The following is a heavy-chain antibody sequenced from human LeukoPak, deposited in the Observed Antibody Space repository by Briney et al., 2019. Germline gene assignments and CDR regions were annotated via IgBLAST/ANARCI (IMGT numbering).Heavy chain of an antibody. CDR1: GFTFSSYW. CDR3: ARGNVGIGFYWYFDL. J-gene: IGHJ2*01. Sequence: GGSLRLSCAASGFTFSSYWMNWVRQAPGKGLVWVSRIASDGGSTTYADSVKGRFTISRDNSKNMLYPQMNSLRAEDTAVYYCARGNVGIGFYWYFDLWGRGTLVTVSS. CDR2: IASDGGST. D-gene: IGHD7-27*01. V-gene: IGHV3-74*01.